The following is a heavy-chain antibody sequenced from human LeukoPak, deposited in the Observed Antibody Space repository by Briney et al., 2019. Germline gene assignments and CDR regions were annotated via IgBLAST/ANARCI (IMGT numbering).Heavy chain of an antibody. CDR1: GFTLSIYG. CDR2: IWYDGRNK. Sequence: VRSLILSCAASGFTLSIYGMHGVRQAPGNGLEWVAVIWYDGRNKYYAHSVKGRFTISRDNSKNTLYLQMNSLRDEDTDVYSCAARDYYGPDYWGQGTLVTVSS. D-gene: IGHD3-10*01. V-gene: IGHV3-33*01. CDR3: AARDYYGPDY. J-gene: IGHJ4*02.